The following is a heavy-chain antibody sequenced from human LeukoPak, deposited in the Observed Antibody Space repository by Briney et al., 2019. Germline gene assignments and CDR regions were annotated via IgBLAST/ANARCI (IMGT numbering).Heavy chain of an antibody. CDR3: ARDQGSSSWYVYYYMDV. Sequence: PGGSLRLSCAASGFTFSSHWMAWVRQAPGKGLEWVANIKQDGSDKYYLDSMKGRLTISRDNAKNSLYLQVNSLRVEDTAVYYCARDQGSSSWYVYYYMDVWGKGTTVTISS. D-gene: IGHD6-13*01. CDR2: IKQDGSDK. V-gene: IGHV3-7*01. CDR1: GFTFSSHW. J-gene: IGHJ6*03.